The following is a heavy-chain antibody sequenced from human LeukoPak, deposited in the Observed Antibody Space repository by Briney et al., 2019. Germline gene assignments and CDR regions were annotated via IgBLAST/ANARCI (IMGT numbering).Heavy chain of an antibody. V-gene: IGHV4-31*03. CDR2: IYYSGST. CDR3: AAMDTAMDYFDY. Sequence: PSQTLSLTCTVSGGSISSGGYDWSWIRQHPGKGLEWIGYIYYSGSTYYNPSLKSRVTISVDTSKNQFSLKLSSVTAADTAVYYCAAMDTAMDYFDYWGQGTLVTVSS. J-gene: IGHJ4*02. D-gene: IGHD5-18*01. CDR1: GGSISSGGYD.